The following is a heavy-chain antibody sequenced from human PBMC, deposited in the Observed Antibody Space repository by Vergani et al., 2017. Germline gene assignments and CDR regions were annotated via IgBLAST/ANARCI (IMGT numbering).Heavy chain of an antibody. Sequence: QLQLQESGPGLVKPSETLSLTCTVSGGSISSSSYYWGWIRQPPGKGLEWIGSIYYSGSTYYNPSLKSRVTISVDTSKNQFSLKLSSVTAADTAVYYCAGQTPDIAANWFDPWGQGTLVTVSS. V-gene: IGHV4-39*01. D-gene: IGHD2-15*01. CDR1: GGSISSSSYY. CDR3: AGQTPDIAANWFDP. J-gene: IGHJ5*02. CDR2: IYYSGST.